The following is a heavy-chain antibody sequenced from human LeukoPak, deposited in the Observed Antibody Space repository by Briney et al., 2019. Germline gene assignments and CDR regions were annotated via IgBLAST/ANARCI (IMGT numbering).Heavy chain of an antibody. V-gene: IGHV1-46*01. D-gene: IGHD1-1*01. CDR1: GYTFTSYY. CDR3: ARKTGTLIDY. J-gene: IGHJ4*02. CDR2: INPSGGST. Sequence: ASVKVSCKASGYTFTSYYMHWVRQAPGQGLEWMGIINPSGGSTSYAQKFQGRVTMTRDMTTRTAYRELSSLRSENTAVYYCARKTGTLIDYWGEGTLVTASS.